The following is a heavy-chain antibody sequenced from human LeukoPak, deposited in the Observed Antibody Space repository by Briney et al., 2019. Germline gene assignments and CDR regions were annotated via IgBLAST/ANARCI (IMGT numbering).Heavy chain of an antibody. CDR2: ISSTSTTI. CDR1: GFTFSSYS. Sequence: GGSLRLSCAASGFTFSSYSMNWVRQAPGKGLEWVSYISSTSTTIYYADSVKGRFTISKDNAKNSLYLQMNSLRADDTAVYYCAGGATVWARMDVWGTGTTVTVSS. D-gene: IGHD4-17*01. J-gene: IGHJ6*03. V-gene: IGHV3-48*04. CDR3: AGGATVWARMDV.